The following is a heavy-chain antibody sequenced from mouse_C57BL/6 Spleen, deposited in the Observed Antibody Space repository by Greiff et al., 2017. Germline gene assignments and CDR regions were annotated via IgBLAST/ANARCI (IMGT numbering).Heavy chain of an antibody. Sequence: VQLQQPGAELVKPGASVKLSCKASGYTFTSYWMQWVKQRPGQGLEWIGEIDPSDSYTNYNQKFKGKATLTVDTSSSTAYMQLSSLTSEDSAVYYCARRGFTTTVAHFDYWGQGTTLTVSS. CDR2: IDPSDSYT. CDR3: ARRGFTTTVAHFDY. CDR1: GYTFTSYW. V-gene: IGHV1-50*01. D-gene: IGHD1-1*01. J-gene: IGHJ2*01.